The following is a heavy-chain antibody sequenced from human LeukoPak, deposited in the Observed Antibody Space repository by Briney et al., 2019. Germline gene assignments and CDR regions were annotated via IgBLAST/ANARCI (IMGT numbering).Heavy chain of an antibody. J-gene: IGHJ4*02. V-gene: IGHV1-2*02. D-gene: IGHD3-22*01. CDR1: GYTFTGYY. CDR3: ARDRYYDSSGYSY. Sequence: ASVKVSCKASGYTFTGYYMHWVRQAPGQGLEWMGWINPNSGGTNYAQKFQGRVTMTRDTSISTAYVELSRLRSDDTAVYYCARDRYYDSSGYSYWGQGTLVTVSS. CDR2: INPNSGGT.